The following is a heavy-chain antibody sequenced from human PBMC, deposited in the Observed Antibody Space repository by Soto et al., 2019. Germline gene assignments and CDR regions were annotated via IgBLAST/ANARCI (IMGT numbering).Heavy chain of an antibody. D-gene: IGHD6-13*01. J-gene: IGHJ6*03. CDR2: IIPILGIA. CDR3: ARDTAAKDYYYYYMDV. CDR1: GGTFSSYT. Sequence: QVQLVQSGAEVKKPGSSVKVSCKASGGTFSSYTISWVRQAPGQGLEWMGRIIPILGIANYAQKFQGRVTITADKSTSTAYMELSSLRSEDTAVYYCARDTAAKDYYYYYMDVWGKGTTVTVSS. V-gene: IGHV1-69*08.